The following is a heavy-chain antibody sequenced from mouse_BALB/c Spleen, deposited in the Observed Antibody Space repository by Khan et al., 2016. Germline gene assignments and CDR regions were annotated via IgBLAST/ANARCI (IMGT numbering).Heavy chain of an antibody. D-gene: IGHD2-4*01. Sequence: VQLQESGAELARPGASVKLSCKASGYTFTTYWMQWVKQRPGQGLEWIGAIYPGDGDTRYTQKFKGKATLTADKSSSTAYMQLSSSASEDSAVSYCARGNSYYDYDYWGQGTTLTVSS. CDR1: GYTFTTYW. J-gene: IGHJ2*01. CDR2: IYPGDGDT. V-gene: IGHV1-87*01. CDR3: ARGNSYYDYDY.